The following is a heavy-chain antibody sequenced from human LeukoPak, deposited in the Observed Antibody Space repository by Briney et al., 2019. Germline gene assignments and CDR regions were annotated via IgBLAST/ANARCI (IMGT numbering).Heavy chain of an antibody. J-gene: IGHJ5*02. CDR2: INHSGST. V-gene: IGHV4-34*01. Sequence: PSETLSLTCAVYGGSFSGYYWSWIRQPPGKGLEWLGEINHSGSTNYNPSLKSRVTISVDTSKNQFSLKLSSVTAADTAVYYCAVAYSSSWPPGWFDPWGQGTLVTVSS. CDR3: AVAYSSSWPPGWFDP. CDR1: GGSFSGYY. D-gene: IGHD6-13*01.